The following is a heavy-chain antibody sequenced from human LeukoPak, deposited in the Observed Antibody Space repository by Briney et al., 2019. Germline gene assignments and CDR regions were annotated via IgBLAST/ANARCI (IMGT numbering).Heavy chain of an antibody. Sequence: ASVKVSCKASGYPFTRYGISWVRQAPGQGLEWMGWINPDNGNTKYAQKFQGRVTMTTDTSTSTAHMELRSLRSDDTAVYYCATYYCSTTSCYPYFFDYWGQGTLVTVSS. D-gene: IGHD2-2*01. CDR2: INPDNGNT. J-gene: IGHJ4*02. CDR1: GYPFTRYG. V-gene: IGHV1-18*01. CDR3: ATYYCSTTSCYPYFFDY.